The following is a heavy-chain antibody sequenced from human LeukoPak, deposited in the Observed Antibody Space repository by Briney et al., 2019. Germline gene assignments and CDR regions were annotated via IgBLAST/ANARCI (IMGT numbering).Heavy chain of an antibody. CDR2: IWYDGSNK. D-gene: IGHD1-26*01. CDR1: GFSFSSYG. V-gene: IGHV3-33*01. J-gene: IGHJ4*02. CDR3: ARDVSQVGATNY. Sequence: GRSLRLPCAASGFSFSSYGMHWVRQAPGKGLEWVAVIWYDGSNKYYADSVKGRFTISRDNSKNTLYLQMNSLRAEDTAVYYCARDVSQVGATNYWGQGTLLTVSS.